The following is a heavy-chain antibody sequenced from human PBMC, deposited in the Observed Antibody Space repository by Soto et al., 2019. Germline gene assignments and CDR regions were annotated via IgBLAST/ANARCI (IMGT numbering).Heavy chain of an antibody. CDR2: IKSNTDGGTT. D-gene: IGHD6-19*01. V-gene: IGHV3-15*07. CDR3: TTDVAYSCGWYS. CDR1: GFTFINAW. J-gene: IGHJ4*02. Sequence: EVQLVESGGGLVEPGGSLRLSCAASGFTFINAWMNWVRQAPGKGLEWVGRIKSNTDGGTTDYAAPVKGRFTISRDDSKSKQYRQAKSPSAEDWAVYYCTTDVAYSCGWYSCGQGTLLTVSS.